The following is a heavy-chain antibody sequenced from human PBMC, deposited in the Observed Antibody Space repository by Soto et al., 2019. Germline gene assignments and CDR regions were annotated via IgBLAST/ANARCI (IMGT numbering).Heavy chain of an antibody. J-gene: IGHJ6*02. Sequence: PGGSLRLSCAASGFTFSSYSMNWVRQAPGKGLEWVSSISSSSSYIYYADSVKGRFTISRDNAKNSLYLQMNSLRAEDTAVYYCASRGYPRDYYYYGMDVWGQGTTVTVSS. V-gene: IGHV3-21*01. D-gene: IGHD3-22*01. CDR2: ISSSSSYI. CDR1: GFTFSSYS. CDR3: ASRGYPRDYYYYGMDV.